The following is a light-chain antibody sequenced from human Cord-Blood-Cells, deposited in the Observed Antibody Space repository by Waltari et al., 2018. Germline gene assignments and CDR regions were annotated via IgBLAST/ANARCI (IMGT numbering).Light chain of an antibody. Sequence: SGAPGQRVTISCTGSSSNIGAGYDVHWYQQLPGTAPKLLIYDNSNRPSGVPDRFSGSKSGTSASLAITGLQAEDEADYYCQSYDSSLSGSVFGGGTKLTVL. CDR1: SSNIGAGYD. CDR3: QSYDSSLSGSV. V-gene: IGLV1-40*01. J-gene: IGLJ2*01. CDR2: DNS.